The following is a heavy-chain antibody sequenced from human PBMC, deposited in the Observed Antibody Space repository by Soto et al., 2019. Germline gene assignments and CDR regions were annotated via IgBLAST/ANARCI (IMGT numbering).Heavy chain of an antibody. CDR1: GYTFTSYY. CDR2: INPSGGST. J-gene: IGHJ6*02. D-gene: IGHD2-2*03. V-gene: IGHV1-46*01. Sequence: VASVKVSCKASGYTFTSYYMHWVRQAPGQGLEWMGIINPSGGSTSYAQKFQGRVTMTRDTSTSTVYMELSSLRSEDTAVYYCARDLDIVVVPAANRWYYYYGMDVWGQGTTVTVSS. CDR3: ARDLDIVVVPAANRWYYYYGMDV.